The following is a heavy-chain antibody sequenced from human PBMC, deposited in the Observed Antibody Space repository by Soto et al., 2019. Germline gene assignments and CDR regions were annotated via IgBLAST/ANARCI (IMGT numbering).Heavy chain of an antibody. V-gene: IGHV3-53*01. D-gene: IGHD1-26*01. Sequence: PGGSLRLSCAASGFTVSSNYMSWVRQAPGKGLEWVSVIYSGGSTYYADSVKGRFTISRDNSKNTLYLQMNSLRAEDTAVYYCARGVVIVGATNGMDVWGQGTTVTVSS. CDR2: IYSGGST. CDR3: ARGVVIVGATNGMDV. CDR1: GFTVSSNY. J-gene: IGHJ6*02.